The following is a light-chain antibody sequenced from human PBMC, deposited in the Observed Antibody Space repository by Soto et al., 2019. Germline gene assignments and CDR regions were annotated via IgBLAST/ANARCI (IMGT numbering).Light chain of an antibody. Sequence: DIQMTQSPSTLSGSVGDRVTITCRASQTISSWLAWYQQKPGKAPKLLIYKASTLKSGVPSMFSGSGSGTEFTLTISSLQPDDFATYYCQHYNSYSEAFGQRTKVELK. CDR1: QTISSW. CDR2: KAS. J-gene: IGKJ1*01. CDR3: QHYNSYSEA. V-gene: IGKV1-5*03.